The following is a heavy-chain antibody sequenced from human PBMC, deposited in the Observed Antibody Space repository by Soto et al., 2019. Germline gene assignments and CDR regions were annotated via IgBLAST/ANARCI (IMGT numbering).Heavy chain of an antibody. J-gene: IGHJ4*02. Sequence: GGSLRLSCAASGFTFSNAWMNWVRQAPGKGLEWVGRIKSKTDGGTTDYAAPVKGRFTISRDDSKNTLYLQMNSLKTEDTAVYYCTTDSGPQWLVLISYWGQGTLVTVSS. V-gene: IGHV3-15*07. CDR2: IKSKTDGGTT. D-gene: IGHD6-19*01. CDR3: TTDSGPQWLVLISY. CDR1: GFTFSNAW.